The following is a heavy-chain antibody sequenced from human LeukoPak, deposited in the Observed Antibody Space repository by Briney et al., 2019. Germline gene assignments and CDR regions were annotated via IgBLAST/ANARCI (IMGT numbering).Heavy chain of an antibody. CDR3: ARIACSGGSCYDLYYFDY. J-gene: IGHJ4*02. D-gene: IGHD2-15*01. CDR1: GYTFTSYG. CDR2: ISAYNGNT. V-gene: IGHV1-18*01. Sequence: ASVTVSCKASGYTFTSYGISWVRKAPGRGLEWMGWISAYNGNTNYAQKLQGRVTMTTDTSTSTAYMELRSLRSDDTAVYYCARIACSGGSCYDLYYFDYWGQGTLVTVSS.